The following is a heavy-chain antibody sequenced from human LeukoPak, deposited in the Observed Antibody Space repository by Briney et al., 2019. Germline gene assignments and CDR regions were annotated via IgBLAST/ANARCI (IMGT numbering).Heavy chain of an antibody. CDR3: ARRTTYFGWISSESPSCFDY. Sequence: SETLSLTCTVSGDSISSTTFYWGWIRQPPGKGLEWIGSIYYTGNTYYNPSLKSRVTISVDTSKNQFSLKLSSVTAADTAVYYCARRTTYFGWISSESPSCFDYWGQGTLVTVSS. CDR2: IYYTGNT. J-gene: IGHJ4*02. CDR1: GDSISSTTFY. V-gene: IGHV4-39*07. D-gene: IGHD3-9*01.